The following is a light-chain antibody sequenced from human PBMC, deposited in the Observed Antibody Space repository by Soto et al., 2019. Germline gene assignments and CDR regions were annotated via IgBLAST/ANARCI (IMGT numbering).Light chain of an antibody. CDR2: GTS. Sequence: EIVLTQSPGTLSLSPGERATLSCRASQTISSKYLAWYQQKPGQAPRLLIYGTSRRALGIPDRFSGSGSGTDFTLTVSRLEPEDFAVYFCQHYDTSPHLFPFGPGTKVDI. CDR3: QHYDTSPHLFP. CDR1: QTISSKY. J-gene: IGKJ3*01. V-gene: IGKV3-20*01.